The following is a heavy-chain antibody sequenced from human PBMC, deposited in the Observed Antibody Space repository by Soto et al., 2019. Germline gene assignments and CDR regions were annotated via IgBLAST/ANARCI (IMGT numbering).Heavy chain of an antibody. Sequence: GGSLRLSCAASGFTFSSYSMNWVRQAPGKGLEWVSSISSSSSYIYYADSVKGRFTISRDNAKNSLYLQMNSLRAEDTAVYYCARGTLGIAAADYWGQGTLVTVSS. CDR2: ISSSSSYI. D-gene: IGHD6-13*01. J-gene: IGHJ4*02. CDR3: ARGTLGIAAADY. CDR1: GFTFSSYS. V-gene: IGHV3-21*01.